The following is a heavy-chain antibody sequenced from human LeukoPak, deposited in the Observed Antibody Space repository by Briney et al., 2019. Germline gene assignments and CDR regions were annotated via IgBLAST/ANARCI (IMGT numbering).Heavy chain of an antibody. Sequence: PGGSLRLSYAASGFTFSSYAMSWVRQAPGKGLEWVSAISGSGGSTYYADSVKGRFTISRDNSKNTLYLQMNSLRAEDTAVYYCAKDPYGILTGYFDYWGQGTLVTVSS. CDR1: GFTFSSYA. CDR2: ISGSGGST. CDR3: AKDPYGILTGYFDY. V-gene: IGHV3-23*01. D-gene: IGHD3-9*01. J-gene: IGHJ4*02.